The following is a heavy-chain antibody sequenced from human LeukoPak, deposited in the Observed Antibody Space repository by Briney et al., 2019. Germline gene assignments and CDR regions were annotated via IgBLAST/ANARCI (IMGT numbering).Heavy chain of an antibody. CDR3: ARAQGGYDLAAFDI. CDR2: INAGNGNT. CDR1: GYTFNTYA. Sequence: ASVKVSCKASGYTFNTYAIHWVRQAPGQRPEWMGWINAGNGNTKSSQKFQGRVTLTRDKSASTAYMELSSLTSEDTAVYYCARAQGGYDLAAFDIWGQGTVVIVSS. V-gene: IGHV1-3*01. D-gene: IGHD5-12*01. J-gene: IGHJ3*02.